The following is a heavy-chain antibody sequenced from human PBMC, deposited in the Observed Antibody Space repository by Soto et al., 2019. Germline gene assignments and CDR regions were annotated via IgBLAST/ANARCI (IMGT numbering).Heavy chain of an antibody. CDR1: GYTFTSYY. V-gene: IGHV1-18*04. D-gene: IGHD3-22*01. J-gene: IGHJ4*02. CDR2: ISANNGNT. CDR3: ARDVGRSKNSSGHN. Sequence: ASVKVSCKASGYTFTSYYMHWVRQAPGQGLEWMGRISANNGNTSYAQKLQGRVTMTTDTSTSTAYMELRSLRSDDTAVYYCARDVGRSKNSSGHNWGQGTLVTVSS.